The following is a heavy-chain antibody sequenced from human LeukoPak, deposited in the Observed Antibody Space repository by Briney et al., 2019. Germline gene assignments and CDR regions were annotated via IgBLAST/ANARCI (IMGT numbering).Heavy chain of an antibody. J-gene: IGHJ4*02. CDR1: GFTFSDYY. CDR2: ISSGGSTI. D-gene: IGHD4-23*01. CDR3: ARVYGGYVEY. Sequence: KPVGSLRLSCAASGFTFSDYYMSWLRQAPGKGLEWVSYISSGGSTIYYADSVKGRFTISRDNAKNSLYLQMNSLRAEDTAVYYCARVYGGYVEYWGQGTLVTVSS. V-gene: IGHV3-11*01.